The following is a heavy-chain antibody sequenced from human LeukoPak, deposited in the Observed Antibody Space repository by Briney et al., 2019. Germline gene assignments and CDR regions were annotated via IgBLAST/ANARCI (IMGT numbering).Heavy chain of an antibody. CDR1: GGSISSYY. J-gene: IGHJ3*02. Sequence: KPSETLSPTCTVSGGSISSYYWSWIRQPAGKGLEWIGRIFSSESTNYNPSLKGRVTMSLDTSKSQFSLRLSSVTAADTAVYYCARAPLTVKDAFDIWGQGTMVTVSS. CDR2: IFSSEST. V-gene: IGHV4-4*07. D-gene: IGHD4-11*01. CDR3: ARAPLTVKDAFDI.